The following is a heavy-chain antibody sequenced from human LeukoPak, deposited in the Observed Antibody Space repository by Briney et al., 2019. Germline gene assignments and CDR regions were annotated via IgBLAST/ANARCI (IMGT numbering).Heavy chain of an antibody. J-gene: IGHJ4*02. Sequence: GGSLRLSCAASGFTFSNYDMHWVRQAPGKGLEWVALISYDGNKTYYADSVNGRFTISRDNSKNTVYLQMNSLRAEDTAVYYCAKEGELLWFGELYFDSWGQGNLVTVSS. CDR2: ISYDGNKT. CDR1: GFTFSNYD. D-gene: IGHD3-10*01. CDR3: AKEGELLWFGELYFDS. V-gene: IGHV3-30*18.